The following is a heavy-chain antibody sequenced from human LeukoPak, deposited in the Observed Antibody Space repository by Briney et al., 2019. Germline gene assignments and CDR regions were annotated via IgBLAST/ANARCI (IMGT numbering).Heavy chain of an antibody. V-gene: IGHV3-66*01. D-gene: IGHD6-6*01. Sequence: PGGSLGLSCAASGFTVSSTYLTWVRQAPGKGLEWLSVIYSGGYTYYADSVKGRFFISRDISENMVYLQMNSLCVEDTAVYFCARGRPAHYFDSWGPGTLVTVS. CDR1: GFTVSSTY. CDR3: ARGRPAHYFDS. CDR2: IYSGGYT. J-gene: IGHJ4*02.